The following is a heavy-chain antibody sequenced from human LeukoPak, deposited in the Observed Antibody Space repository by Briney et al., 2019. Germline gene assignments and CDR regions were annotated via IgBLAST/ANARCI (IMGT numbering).Heavy chain of an antibody. CDR3: AKSTGGYSYGYFDY. J-gene: IGHJ4*02. D-gene: IGHD5-18*01. CDR2: ISGSGGST. V-gene: IGHV3-23*01. Sequence: GGSLRLSCAASGFAFSSYAMSWVRQAPGKGLEWVSAISGSGGSTYYADSVKGRFTISRDNSKNTLYLQMNSLRAEDTAVYYCAKSTGGYSYGYFDYWGQGTLVTVSS. CDR1: GFAFSSYA.